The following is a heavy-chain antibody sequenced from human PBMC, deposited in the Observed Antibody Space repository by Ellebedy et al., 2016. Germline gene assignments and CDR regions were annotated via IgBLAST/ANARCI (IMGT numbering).Heavy chain of an antibody. CDR1: GFTFSSYA. CDR2: ISGSGGST. CDR3: AKRLTGGSTAVDL. V-gene: IGHV3-23*01. Sequence: GESLKISXAASGFTFSSYAMSWVRQAPGKGLEWVSAISGSGGSTYYADYVKGRFTISRDNSKNTLYLQMNYLRAEDTASYYCAKRLTGGSTAVDLWGQGTLVTVSS. J-gene: IGHJ5*02. D-gene: IGHD3-16*01.